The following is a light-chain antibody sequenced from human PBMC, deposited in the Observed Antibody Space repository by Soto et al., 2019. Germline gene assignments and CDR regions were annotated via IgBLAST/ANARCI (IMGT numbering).Light chain of an antibody. Sequence: VWTQSPVTMSLSPGERATXXXXASQTASSSLAWYQQNPGQAPRLLIYEASNRATGIPASFSGSGYGAEVTGTISSLEPEDFALSFCEQQISWPGTFGGGTKVDIK. CDR3: EQQISWPGT. CDR1: QTASSS. V-gene: IGKV3-11*01. CDR2: EAS. J-gene: IGKJ4*02.